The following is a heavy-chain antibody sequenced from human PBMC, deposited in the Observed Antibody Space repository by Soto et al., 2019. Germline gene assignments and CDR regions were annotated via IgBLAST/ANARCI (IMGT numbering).Heavy chain of an antibody. D-gene: IGHD3-10*01. J-gene: IGHJ3*02. CDR3: ARHMHCYGSGSYYVAHAFDI. CDR2: ISSNGGST. CDR1: GFTFSSYA. V-gene: IGHV3-64*01. Sequence: GGSLRLSCAASGFTFSSYAMHWVRQAPGKGLEYVSAISSNGGSTYYANSVKGRFTISRDNSKNTLYLQMGSLRAEDMAVYYCARHMHCYGSGSYYVAHAFDIWGQGTMVTVSS.